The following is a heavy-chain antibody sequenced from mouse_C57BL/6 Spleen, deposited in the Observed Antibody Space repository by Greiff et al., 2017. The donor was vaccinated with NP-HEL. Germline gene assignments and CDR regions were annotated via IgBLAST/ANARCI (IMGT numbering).Heavy chain of an antibody. Sequence: QVQLQKPGAELVRPGTSVKLSCKASGYTFTSYWMHWVKQRPGQGLEWIGVIDPSDSYTNYNQKFKGKATLTVDTSSSTAYMQLSSLTSEDSAVYYCARAPYDGYVDYWGQGTSVTVSS. CDR2: IDPSDSYT. CDR1: GYTFTSYW. CDR3: ARAPYDGYVDY. J-gene: IGHJ4*01. V-gene: IGHV1-59*01. D-gene: IGHD2-3*01.